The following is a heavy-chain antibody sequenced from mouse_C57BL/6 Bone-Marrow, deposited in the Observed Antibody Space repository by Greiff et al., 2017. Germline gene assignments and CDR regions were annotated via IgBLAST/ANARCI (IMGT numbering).Heavy chain of an antibody. CDR2: INPSSGYT. CDR3: ARSPLYDYGSSYALAWFAY. J-gene: IGHJ3*01. D-gene: IGHD1-1*01. CDR1: GYTFTSYW. Sequence: VKLMESGAELAKPGASVKLSCKASGYTFTSYWMHWVKQRPGQGLEWIGYINPSSGYTKYNQKFKDKATLTADKSSSTAYMQLSSLTYEDSAVYYCARSPLYDYGSSYALAWFAYWGQGTLVTVSA. V-gene: IGHV1-7*01.